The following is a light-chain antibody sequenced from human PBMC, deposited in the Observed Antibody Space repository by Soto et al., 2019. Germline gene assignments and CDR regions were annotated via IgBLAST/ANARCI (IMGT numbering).Light chain of an antibody. Sequence: NFMLTQPHSVSESPGKTVTLSCTRSSGSIASNHVQWYQQRPGSAPTTLIYKNNQRPPGVPDRFSGSIDSSSNSASLTISGLKTEDEADYYCQSYDANSVVFGGGTKVTVL. J-gene: IGLJ2*01. CDR3: QSYDANSVV. CDR1: SGSIASNH. CDR2: KNN. V-gene: IGLV6-57*04.